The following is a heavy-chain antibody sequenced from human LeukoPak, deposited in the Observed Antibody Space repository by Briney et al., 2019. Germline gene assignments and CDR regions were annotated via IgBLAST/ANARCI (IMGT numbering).Heavy chain of an antibody. CDR2: IGTAGDT. CDR3: ARGTYQRAGYFDL. CDR1: GFTFSSYD. Sequence: PGGSLRLSCAVSGFTFSSYDMHWVRQGTGKGLEWVSAIGTAGDTYYTGSVKGRFTISRENAKNSLYLQMNSLRAGDTAVYYCARGTYQRAGYFDLWGRGTLVTVSS. V-gene: IGHV3-13*01. J-gene: IGHJ2*01.